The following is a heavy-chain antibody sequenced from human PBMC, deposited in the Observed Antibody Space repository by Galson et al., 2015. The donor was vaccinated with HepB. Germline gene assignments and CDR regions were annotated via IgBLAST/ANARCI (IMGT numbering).Heavy chain of an antibody. CDR3: ARGKTSVYAINGFFQDY. CDR1: GYTFTSYG. Sequence: SVKVSCKASGYTFTSYGISWVRQAPGQGLEWMGWISAYNGNTNYAQKLQGRVTMTTDTSTSTAYMELRSLRSDDTAVYYCARGKTSVYAINGFFQDYWGQGTLVTVSS. J-gene: IGHJ4*02. V-gene: IGHV1-18*01. CDR2: ISAYNGNT. D-gene: IGHD2-8*01.